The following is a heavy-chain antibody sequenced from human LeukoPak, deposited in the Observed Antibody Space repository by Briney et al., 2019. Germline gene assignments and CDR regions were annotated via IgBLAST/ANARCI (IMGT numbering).Heavy chain of an antibody. V-gene: IGHV3-43D*03. Sequence: GGSLRLSCAASGFTFDDYAMHWVRQAPGKGLEWVSLISWEGGSTYYADSVKGRFIISRDNSKNSLYLQMNSLRAEDTAMYYSAKDGVVAALGDNWFDPWGQGTLVTVSS. CDR3: AKDGVVAALGDNWFDP. CDR2: ISWEGGST. J-gene: IGHJ5*02. CDR1: GFTFDDYA. D-gene: IGHD2-15*01.